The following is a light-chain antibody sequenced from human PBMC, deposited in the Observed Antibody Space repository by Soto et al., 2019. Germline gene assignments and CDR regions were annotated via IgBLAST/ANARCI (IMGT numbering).Light chain of an antibody. CDR1: QSISSN. CDR3: QQYGSSGT. CDR2: GPS. V-gene: IGKV3-20*01. J-gene: IGKJ1*01. Sequence: EVVMTQSPATLSLSPGERATLSCRASQSISSNLAWYQQKPGQAPRLLIYGPSNRATGIPDRFTGSGSGTDFTLTISSLEPEDFAVDYCQQYGSSGTFGQGTKVDIK.